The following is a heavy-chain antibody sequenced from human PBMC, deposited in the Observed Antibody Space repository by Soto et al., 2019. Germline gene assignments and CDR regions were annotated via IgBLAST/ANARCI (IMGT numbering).Heavy chain of an antibody. V-gene: IGHV6-1*01. D-gene: IGHD6-19*01. CDR3: AREFPHYVSSDSYLDY. Sequence: PSQTLSLTGAISGDSVSGNSAAWNWIRQSPSRGLEWLGRTYYRSRWYNDYAVSVKSRITVTPDTSKNQFSLHLNSVTPEDTAVYYCAREFPHYVSSDSYLDYWGQGSRVTVSS. CDR1: GDSVSGNSAA. J-gene: IGHJ4*02. CDR2: TYYRSRWYN.